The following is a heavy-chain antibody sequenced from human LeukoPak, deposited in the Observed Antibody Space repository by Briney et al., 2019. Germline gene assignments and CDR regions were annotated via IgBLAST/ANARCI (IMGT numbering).Heavy chain of an antibody. CDR3: AGAGDHSAAFDI. J-gene: IGHJ3*02. CDR1: GGSFSGYY. D-gene: IGHD1-14*01. V-gene: IGHV4-34*01. Sequence: PSETLSLTCAVYGGSFSGYYWSWIRQPPGKGLEWIGYIYHSGSTYYNPSLKSRVTISVDRSKNQFSLKLSSVTAADTAVYYCAGAGDHSAAFDIWGQGTMVTVSS. CDR2: IYHSGST.